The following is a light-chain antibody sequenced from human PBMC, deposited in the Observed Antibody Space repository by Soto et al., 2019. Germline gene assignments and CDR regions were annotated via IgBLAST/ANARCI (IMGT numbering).Light chain of an antibody. CDR1: QSVYSH. CDR3: QQYNRSRRT. J-gene: IGKJ4*02. Sequence: IVMTQAPATLSVSPGERATLSCRASQSVYSHLAWYQHKPGQAPGLLIYEASTLATGIPPRFSGSGSGTEFPLSICSLQSEDFVVYYCQQYNRSRRTFGGGNKVEIK. V-gene: IGKV3-15*01. CDR2: EAS.